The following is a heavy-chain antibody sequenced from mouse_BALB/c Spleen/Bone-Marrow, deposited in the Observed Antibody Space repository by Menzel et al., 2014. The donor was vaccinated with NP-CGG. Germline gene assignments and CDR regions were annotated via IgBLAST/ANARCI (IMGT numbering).Heavy chain of an antibody. J-gene: IGHJ2*01. CDR3: VRGVNFDY. CDR1: GFSLTSYD. Sequence: VKLQESGPGLVAPSQSLSITCTVSGFSLTSYDISWIRQPPGKGLEWLGVIWTGGGTNYNSAFMSRLSISKDNSKSQVFLKMNSLQTDDTAIYYCVRGVNFDYWGQGTTLAVSS. V-gene: IGHV2-9-2*01. CDR2: IWTGGGT.